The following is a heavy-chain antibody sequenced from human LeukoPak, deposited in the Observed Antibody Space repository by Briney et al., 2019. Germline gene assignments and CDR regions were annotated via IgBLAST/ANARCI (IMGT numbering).Heavy chain of an antibody. V-gene: IGHV3-23*01. Sequence: GGSLRLSCAASGFTFSSYGMSWVRQAPGKGLGWVSAISGSGGSTYYADSVKGRFTISRDNAKNSLYLQMNSLRAEDTAVYYCAELGITMIGGAWGKGTTVTISS. CDR1: GFTFSSYG. CDR2: ISGSGGST. D-gene: IGHD3-10*02. CDR3: AELGITMIGGA. J-gene: IGHJ6*04.